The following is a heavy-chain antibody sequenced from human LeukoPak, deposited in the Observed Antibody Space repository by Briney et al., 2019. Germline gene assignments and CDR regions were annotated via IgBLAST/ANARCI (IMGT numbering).Heavy chain of an antibody. Sequence: KPSETLSLTCTVSGGSISSSSYYWGWIRQPPGKGLEWIGSIYYSGSTYYNLSLKSRVTISVDTSKNQFSLKLSSVTAADTAVYYCARRHNWNDGDYWGQGTLVTVSS. CDR3: ARRHNWNDGDY. V-gene: IGHV4-39*01. J-gene: IGHJ4*02. CDR1: GGSISSSSYY. D-gene: IGHD1-1*01. CDR2: IYYSGST.